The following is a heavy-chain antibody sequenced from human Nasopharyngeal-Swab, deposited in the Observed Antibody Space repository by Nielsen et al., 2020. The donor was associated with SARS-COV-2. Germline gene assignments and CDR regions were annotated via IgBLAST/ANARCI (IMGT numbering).Heavy chain of an antibody. CDR1: GFTFSSYG. CDR3: ARPLTGYYYFDY. J-gene: IGHJ4*02. D-gene: IGHD3-9*01. CDR2: ISYDGSNK. Sequence: GESLKISCAASGFTFSSYGMHWVRQAPGKELEWVAVISYDGSNKYYADSVKGRFTISRDNSKNTLYLQMNSLRAEDTAVYYCARPLTGYYYFDYWGQGTLVTVSS. V-gene: IGHV3-30*03.